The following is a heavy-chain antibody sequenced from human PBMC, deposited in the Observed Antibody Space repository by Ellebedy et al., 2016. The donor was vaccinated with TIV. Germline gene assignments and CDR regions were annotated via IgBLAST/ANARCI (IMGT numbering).Heavy chain of an antibody. Sequence: MPSETLSLTCTVSGGSISSSSYYWGWIRQPPGKGMEWIGGISYSGSTYYNPSLKRRVTISVDTSKNQFSLKLISVTAADTAVYYCARWIVVAGGFDYWGQGTLVTVSS. D-gene: IGHD6-19*01. V-gene: IGHV4-39*01. CDR3: ARWIVVAGGFDY. CDR1: GGSISSSSYY. J-gene: IGHJ4*02. CDR2: ISYSGST.